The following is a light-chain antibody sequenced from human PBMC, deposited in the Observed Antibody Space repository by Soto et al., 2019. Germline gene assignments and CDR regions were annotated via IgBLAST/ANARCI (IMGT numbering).Light chain of an antibody. CDR2: GAS. CDR3: QQYGSLSWT. CDR1: QSVTSNY. Sequence: EIVFTQSPVTLSLSPGERATLSCRVSQSVTSNYIAWYQQKPGQAPRLLIYGASSRATGIPDRFSGSGSGTDFTLTISRLEPADFAVYHCQQYGSLSWTFGQGTKVDIK. V-gene: IGKV3-20*01. J-gene: IGKJ1*01.